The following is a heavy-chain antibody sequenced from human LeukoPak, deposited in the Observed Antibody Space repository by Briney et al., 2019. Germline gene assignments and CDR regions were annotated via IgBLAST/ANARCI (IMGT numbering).Heavy chain of an antibody. J-gene: IGHJ5*02. CDR2: IYSGGTT. V-gene: IGHV3-66*01. CDR1: GFTVSSNY. Sequence: PGGSLRLSCAASGFTVSSNYMSWVRQAPGKGLEWVSLIYSGGTTYYADSVKGRFTISRDNSKNTLYLQMNSLRAEDTAVYYCARGYTYYYGSGTFDPWGQGTLVTVSS. D-gene: IGHD3-10*01. CDR3: ARGYTYYYGSGTFDP.